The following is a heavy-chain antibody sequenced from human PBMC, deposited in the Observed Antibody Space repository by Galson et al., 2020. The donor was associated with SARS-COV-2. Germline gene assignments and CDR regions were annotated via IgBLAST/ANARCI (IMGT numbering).Heavy chain of an antibody. J-gene: IGHJ4*02. D-gene: IGHD6-19*01. Sequence: GGSLRLSCAASGFTFENHAMHWVRQAPGKGLEWVAQIFYDGSNKYYLDSVKGRFTISRDNYENTVSLQMDNLRAEDTAVHFCARDGQLSSGCAFDYWGQGTLVTVSS. CDR2: IFYDGSNK. V-gene: IGHV3-33*01. CDR3: ARDGQLSSGCAFDY. CDR1: GFTFENHA.